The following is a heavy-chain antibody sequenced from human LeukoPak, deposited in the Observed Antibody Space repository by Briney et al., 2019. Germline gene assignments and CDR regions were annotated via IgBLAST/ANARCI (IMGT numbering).Heavy chain of an antibody. CDR1: GFTFSSFA. CDR2: ISGSGGST. Sequence: GGSLRLSCEAPGFTFSSFAMSWVRQAPGKGLEWVSAISGSGGSTYYADSVKGRFTISRDNSKNTLYLQMNSLRAEDTAVYYCAKGTRGYSYGLPDYWGQGTLVTVSS. J-gene: IGHJ4*02. D-gene: IGHD5-18*01. V-gene: IGHV3-23*01. CDR3: AKGTRGYSYGLPDY.